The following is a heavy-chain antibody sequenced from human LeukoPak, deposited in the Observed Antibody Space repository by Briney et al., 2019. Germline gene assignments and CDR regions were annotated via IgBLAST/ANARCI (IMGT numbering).Heavy chain of an antibody. V-gene: IGHV1-46*01. Sequence: YAQKFQGRVTMTRDTSTTTVYMELSSLRYEDTAVYYCARQQGLQNLNFDYWGQGTLVTVSS. CDR3: ARQQGLQNLNFDY. J-gene: IGHJ4*02. D-gene: IGHD4-11*01.